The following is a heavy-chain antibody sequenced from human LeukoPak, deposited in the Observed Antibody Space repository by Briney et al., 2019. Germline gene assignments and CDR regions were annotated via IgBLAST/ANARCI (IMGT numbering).Heavy chain of an antibody. CDR3: ARDYLVFWSGYRVWFDP. Sequence: ASVKVSCKASGYTFTSYGISWVRQAPGQGLEWMGWISAYNGNTNYAQKLQGRVTMTTDTSTSTAYMELRSLRPDDTAVYYCARDYLVFWSGYRVWFDPWGQGTLVTVSS. CDR2: ISAYNGNT. CDR1: GYTFTSYG. D-gene: IGHD3-3*01. V-gene: IGHV1-18*01. J-gene: IGHJ5*02.